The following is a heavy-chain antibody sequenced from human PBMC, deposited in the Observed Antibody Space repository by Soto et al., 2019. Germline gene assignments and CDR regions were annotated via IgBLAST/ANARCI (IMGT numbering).Heavy chain of an antibody. V-gene: IGHV3-43*01. CDR3: AKSGMVRGVIIYYFGY. CDR1: GFTFDDYT. J-gene: IGHJ4*02. D-gene: IGHD3-10*01. Sequence: GGSLRLSCAASGFTFDDYTMHWVRQAPGKGLEWVSLISWDGGSTYYADSVKGRFTISRDNSKNSLYLQMNSLRTEDTALYYCAKSGMVRGVIIYYFGYWGQGTLVTVSS. CDR2: ISWDGGST.